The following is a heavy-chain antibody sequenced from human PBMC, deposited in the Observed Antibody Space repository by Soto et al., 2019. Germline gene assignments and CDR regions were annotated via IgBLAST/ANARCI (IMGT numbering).Heavy chain of an antibody. V-gene: IGHV5-10-1*01. CDR3: AIEMATISDYCGIDV. Sequence: GESLKISCKGSGYSFTSYWISWVRQMPGKGLEWMGRIDPSDSYTNYSPSFQGHVTISADKSISTAYLQWSSLKASDTAMYYCAIEMATISDYCGIDVWGQGTTVTVSS. D-gene: IGHD5-12*01. CDR2: IDPSDSYT. CDR1: GYSFTSYW. J-gene: IGHJ6*02.